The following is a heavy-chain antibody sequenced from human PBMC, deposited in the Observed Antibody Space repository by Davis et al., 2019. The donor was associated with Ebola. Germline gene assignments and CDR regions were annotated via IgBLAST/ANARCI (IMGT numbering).Heavy chain of an antibody. CDR3: ARSGWYYFDY. V-gene: IGHV4-34*01. D-gene: IGHD6-19*01. CDR2: INHSGST. CDR1: GRSFSTYY. J-gene: IGHJ4*02. Sequence: PSETLSLTCAVYGRSFSTYYWSWIRQPPGKGLEWIGEINHSGSTNYNPSLKSRVTISVDTSKNQFSLKLSSVTAADTAVYYCARSGWYYFDYWGQGTLVTVSS.